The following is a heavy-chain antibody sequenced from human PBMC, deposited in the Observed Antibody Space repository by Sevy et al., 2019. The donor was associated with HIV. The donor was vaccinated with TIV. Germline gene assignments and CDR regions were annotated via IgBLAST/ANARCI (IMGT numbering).Heavy chain of an antibody. V-gene: IGHV3-66*02. Sequence: GGSLRLSCAISGFTVNDKYIIWVRQAPGKGLEWVSVIFSGGSTYYADSAKGRFTISRDNSKNTVYLQMSSLRAEDTAVYYCVGLFLSYRSGWSYFDYWGQGTLVTVSS. CDR3: VGLFLSYRSGWSYFDY. J-gene: IGHJ4*02. CDR2: IFSGGST. CDR1: GFTVNDKY. D-gene: IGHD6-19*01.